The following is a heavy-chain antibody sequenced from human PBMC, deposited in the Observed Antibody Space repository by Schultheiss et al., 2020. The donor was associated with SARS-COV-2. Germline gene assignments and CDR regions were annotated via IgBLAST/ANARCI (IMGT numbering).Heavy chain of an antibody. Sequence: ASVKVSCKASGYTFTGYYMHWVRQAPGQGLEWMGWINPNSGGTNYAQKFQGRVTMTRDTSISTAYMELSRLRSDDTAVYYCARGDIVVVPAAIYYYYYMDVWGKGTTVTVS. V-gene: IGHV1-2*02. CDR3: ARGDIVVVPAAIYYYYYMDV. CDR2: INPNSGGT. D-gene: IGHD2-2*02. J-gene: IGHJ6*03. CDR1: GYTFTGYY.